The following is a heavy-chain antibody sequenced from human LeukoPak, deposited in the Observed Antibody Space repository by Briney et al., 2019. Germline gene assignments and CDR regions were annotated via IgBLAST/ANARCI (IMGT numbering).Heavy chain of an antibody. CDR2: IKSNADGGTP. CDR1: GFSFMIAW. D-gene: IGHD2/OR15-2a*01. V-gene: IGHV3-15*01. Sequence: GGSLRLSCGASGFSFMIAWMIWVRQAPGKGLEWVGRIKSNADGGTPDYAAPARGRFTISRDDSKNTLYLQMNSLKTEDTAVYYCTTFYHEYSPYWGRGTLVTVSS. J-gene: IGHJ4*02. CDR3: TTFYHEYSPY.